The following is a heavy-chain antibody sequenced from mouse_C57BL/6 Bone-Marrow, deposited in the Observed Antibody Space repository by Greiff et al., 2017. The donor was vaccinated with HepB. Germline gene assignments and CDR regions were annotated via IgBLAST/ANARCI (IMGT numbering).Heavy chain of an antibody. CDR1: GYTFTSYT. Sequence: VQLQQSGAELARPGASVKMSCKASGYTFTSYTMHWVKQRPGQGLEWIGYINPSSGYTKYNQKFKDKATLTADKSSSTAYMQLSSLTSEDSAVYYCARSNYGDPALCYWGQGTTLTVSS. CDR3: ARSNYGDPALCY. CDR2: INPSSGYT. D-gene: IGHD2-13*01. J-gene: IGHJ2*01. V-gene: IGHV1-4*01.